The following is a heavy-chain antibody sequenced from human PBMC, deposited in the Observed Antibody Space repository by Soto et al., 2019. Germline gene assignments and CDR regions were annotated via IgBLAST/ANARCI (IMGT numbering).Heavy chain of an antibody. CDR3: SNGLISAWIDL. J-gene: IGHJ5*02. Sequence: SETLSLTCTVSGGSISNHRYYWGWVRQPPGKGLEWIGSIYSGGNTYFNPSLKSRVSISIDSSENQFSLKLSSVTASDMAVYYCSNGLISAWIDLRGLGTLGTGSS. CDR1: GGSISNHRYY. CDR2: IYSGGNT. D-gene: IGHD3-22*01. V-gene: IGHV4-39*01.